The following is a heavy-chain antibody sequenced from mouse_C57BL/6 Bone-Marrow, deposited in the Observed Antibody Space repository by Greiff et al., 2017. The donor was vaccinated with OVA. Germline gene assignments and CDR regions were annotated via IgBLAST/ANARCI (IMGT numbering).Heavy chain of an antibody. Sequence: EVHLVESGGGLVQPGGSLKLSCAASGFTFSDYYMYWVRQTPEKRLEWVAYISNGGGSTYYPDTVKGRFTISRDNAKNTLYLQMSRLKSEDTAMYYCARDYYGSSYWYVDVWGTGTTVTVSS. D-gene: IGHD1-1*01. CDR1: GFTFSDYY. J-gene: IGHJ1*03. CDR3: ARDYYGSSYWYVDV. CDR2: ISNGGGST. V-gene: IGHV5-12*01.